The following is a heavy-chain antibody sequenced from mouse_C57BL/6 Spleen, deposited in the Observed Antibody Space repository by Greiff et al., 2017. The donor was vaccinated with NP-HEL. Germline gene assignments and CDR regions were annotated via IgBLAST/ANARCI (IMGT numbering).Heavy chain of an antibody. CDR3: ARARWGFAY. J-gene: IGHJ3*01. V-gene: IGHV3-6*01. CDR1: GYSITSGYY. CDR2: ISYDGSN. D-gene: IGHD1-1*02. Sequence: VQLQQSGPGLVKPSQSLSLTCSVTGYSITSGYYWNWIRQFPGNKLEWMGYISYDGSNNYNPSLKNRISITRDTSKNQFFLKLNSVTTEDTATYYCARARWGFAYWGQGTLVTVSA.